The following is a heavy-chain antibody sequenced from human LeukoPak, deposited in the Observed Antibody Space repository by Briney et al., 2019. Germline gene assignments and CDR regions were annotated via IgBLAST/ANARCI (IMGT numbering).Heavy chain of an antibody. CDR2: ISTDGSST. CDR3: ATRPVFSKD. Sequence: GGSLRLSCAASGFTFSDYWMHWVRQAPGKGLVWVSHISTDGSSTTYADSVRGRFIISRDNARNTLYLQMNSLRVGDTAVYYCATRPVFSKDRGQGTLVTVSS. D-gene: IGHD2/OR15-2a*01. CDR1: GFTFSDYW. V-gene: IGHV3-74*01. J-gene: IGHJ1*01.